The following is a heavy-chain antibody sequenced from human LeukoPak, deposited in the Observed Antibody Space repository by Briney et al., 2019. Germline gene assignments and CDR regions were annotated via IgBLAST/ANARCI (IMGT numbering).Heavy chain of an antibody. V-gene: IGHV1-8*01. Sequence: GASVKVSCKASGYTFTSYDINWVRQATGQGLEWMGWMNPNSGNTGYAQKFQGRVTMTRNTSISTAYMELSSLRSEDTAVYYCARKRRGYCSGGSCFDPWGQGTLVTVSS. CDR3: ARKRRGYCSGGSCFDP. CDR1: GYTFTSYD. D-gene: IGHD2-15*01. CDR2: MNPNSGNT. J-gene: IGHJ5*02.